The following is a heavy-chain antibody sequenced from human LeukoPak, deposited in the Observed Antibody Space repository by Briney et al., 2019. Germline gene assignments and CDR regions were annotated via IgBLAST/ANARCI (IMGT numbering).Heavy chain of an antibody. CDR3: ARDSGSRWFGPIDY. Sequence: GGSLILSCAASGFTFSSYGMHWVRQAPGKGLEWVAVIWNDGSDTYHADSVKGRFTISRDNSKNTLYLQMNSLRAEDTAVYYCARDSGSRWFGPIDYWGQGTLVIVSS. CDR1: GFTFSSYG. J-gene: IGHJ4*02. CDR2: IWNDGSDT. V-gene: IGHV3-33*08. D-gene: IGHD6-13*01.